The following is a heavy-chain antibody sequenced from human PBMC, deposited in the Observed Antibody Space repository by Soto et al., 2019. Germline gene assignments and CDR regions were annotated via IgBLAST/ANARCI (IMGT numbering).Heavy chain of an antibody. V-gene: IGHV3-30*18. CDR2: ISYDGSNK. J-gene: IGHJ6*02. CDR3: AKGGGYYGSGSFSVGENYYGMDV. CDR1: GFTFSSYG. D-gene: IGHD3-10*01. Sequence: QVQLVESGGGVVQPGRSLRLSCAASGFTFSSYGMHWVRQAPGKGLEWVAVISYDGSNKYYADSVKGRFTISRDNSKNKVDLEKDRLGGEDKAVYFWAKGGGYYGSGSFSVGENYYGMDVWGQGTTVTVSS.